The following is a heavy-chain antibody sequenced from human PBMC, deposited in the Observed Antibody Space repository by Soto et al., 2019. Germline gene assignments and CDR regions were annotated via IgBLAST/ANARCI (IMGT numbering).Heavy chain of an antibody. J-gene: IGHJ6*02. CDR2: ISGRGGST. D-gene: IGHD4-17*01. Sequence: LRLSCTASGLTFSNYAMSWVRQAPDKGLEWVSAISGRGGSTYYAGSVKGRFTISRDNSKNMLFLQMNSLRAEDTALYYCAKDSTVTTSLYSYYYGLDVWGQGTTVTVSS. CDR1: GLTFSNYA. V-gene: IGHV3-23*01. CDR3: AKDSTVTTSLYSYYYGLDV.